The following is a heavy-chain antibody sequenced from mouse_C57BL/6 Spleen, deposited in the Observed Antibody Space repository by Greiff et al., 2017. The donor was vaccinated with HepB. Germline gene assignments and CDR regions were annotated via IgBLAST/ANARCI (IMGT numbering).Heavy chain of an antibody. J-gene: IGHJ1*03. D-gene: IGHD2-1*01. CDR3: ASLIYYGNYGGYFDV. Sequence: EVKLMESGGGLVKPGGSLKLSCATSGFTFSSYAMSWVRQTPEKRLEWVATISDGGSYTYYPDNVKGRFTISRDNAKNNLYLQMSHLKSEDTAMYYCASLIYYGNYGGYFDVWGTETTVTVSS. CDR2: ISDGGSYT. V-gene: IGHV5-4*03. CDR1: GFTFSSYA.